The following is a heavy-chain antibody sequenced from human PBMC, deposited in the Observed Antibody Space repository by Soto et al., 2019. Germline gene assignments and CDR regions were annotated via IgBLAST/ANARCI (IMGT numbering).Heavy chain of an antibody. Sequence: EVQLVESGGGLVQPGGSLRLSCVASGFTFRNFWMGWLRQTPEKGLEWVANIKPDGSEKYYVDSVKGRFTISRDNAKNSLYLQMNSLRAEDTAVYYCARENYFDYWGQGTLVNVSS. J-gene: IGHJ4*02. CDR3: ARENYFDY. V-gene: IGHV3-7*04. CDR2: IKPDGSEK. CDR1: GFTFRNFW.